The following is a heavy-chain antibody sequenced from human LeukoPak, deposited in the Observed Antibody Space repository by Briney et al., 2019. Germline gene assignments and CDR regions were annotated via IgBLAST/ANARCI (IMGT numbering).Heavy chain of an antibody. CDR1: GGSISSSSYY. V-gene: IGHV4-39*07. D-gene: IGHD3-9*01. CDR2: IYYSGST. Sequence: KPSETLSLTCTVSGGSISSSSYYWGWIRQPPGKGLEWIGSIYYSGSTYYNPSLKSRVTISVDTSKNQFSLKLSSVTAADTAVYYCARDERLGYDILTGYSDKGWFDPWGQGTLVTVSS. J-gene: IGHJ5*02. CDR3: ARDERLGYDILTGYSDKGWFDP.